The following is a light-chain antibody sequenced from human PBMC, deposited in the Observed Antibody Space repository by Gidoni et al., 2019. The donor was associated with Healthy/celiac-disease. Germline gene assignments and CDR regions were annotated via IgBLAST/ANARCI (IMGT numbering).Light chain of an antibody. CDR1: QSISSY. V-gene: IGKV1-39*01. CDR3: QQSYSTPLX. Sequence: DIQMTQSPSSLSASVGDRVTITCRASQSISSYLNWYQQKPGKAPKLLIYAASSLQSGVPSRFSGCGSGTDFTLTISSLQPEDFATYYCQQSYSTPLXVXGGTKVEIK. CDR2: AAS. J-gene: IGKJ4*01.